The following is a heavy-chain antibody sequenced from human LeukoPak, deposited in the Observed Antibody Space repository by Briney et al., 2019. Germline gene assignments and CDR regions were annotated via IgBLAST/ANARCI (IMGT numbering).Heavy chain of an antibody. CDR3: GYTNNFYH. D-gene: IGHD3-16*02. CDR1: GLSISGQW. J-gene: IGHJ4*02. CDR2: IKHDGSEE. V-gene: IGHV3-7*01. Sequence: GGSLRLSCVASGLSISGQWMNWVRQAPGQGLEWVANIKHDGSEEYYVDSVKGRFTISRDDGRNSVSLQMNSVRAEDTAVYYCGYTNNFYHWGQGTLVVVSS.